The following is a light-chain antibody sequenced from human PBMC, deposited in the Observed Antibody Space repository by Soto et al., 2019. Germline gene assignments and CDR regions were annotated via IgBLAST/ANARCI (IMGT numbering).Light chain of an antibody. CDR3: QQYNNWPPLT. CDR2: DAS. CDR1: QSVSSN. J-gene: IGKJ4*01. Sequence: EIVLTQSPATLSLSPGERSTLSCSASQSVSSNLAWYQQKPGQAPRLLIYDASTRATGIPARFSGSGSGTDFTLTISSLQSEDFAVYYCQQYNNWPPLTFGGGTKVDI. V-gene: IGKV3-15*01.